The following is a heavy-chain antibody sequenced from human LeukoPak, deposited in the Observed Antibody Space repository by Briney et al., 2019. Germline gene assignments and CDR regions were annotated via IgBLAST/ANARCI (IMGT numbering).Heavy chain of an antibody. CDR3: ARVAGGGWHASFDS. J-gene: IGHJ4*02. V-gene: IGHV4-59*01. CDR1: GGSINGYF. D-gene: IGHD6-19*01. CDR2: IYYSGNT. Sequence: SETLSLTCTVSGGSINGYFWSWIRQPPGEGLEWIGYIYYSGNTNYNPSLKSRVTISVDTSKNQFSLNLSSVTAADTAVYYCARVAGGGWHASFDSWGQGTLLAVSS.